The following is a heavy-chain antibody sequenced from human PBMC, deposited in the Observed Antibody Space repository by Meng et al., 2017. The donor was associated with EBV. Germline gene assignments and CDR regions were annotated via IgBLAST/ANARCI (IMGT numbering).Heavy chain of an antibody. Sequence: QWQLPQSGAEVTKPGSSVKVACRTSGGTFRSDAVSWVRQAPGQGLEWMGGLIPMSGAPHYAQKFQDRVTIIADESTSTHSMELNNLRFEDTAMYYCASESGRGFTPDYWGQGTLVTVSS. V-gene: IGHV1-69*01. D-gene: IGHD3-10*01. CDR2: LIPMSGAP. CDR1: GGTFRSDA. CDR3: ASESGRGFTPDY. J-gene: IGHJ4*02.